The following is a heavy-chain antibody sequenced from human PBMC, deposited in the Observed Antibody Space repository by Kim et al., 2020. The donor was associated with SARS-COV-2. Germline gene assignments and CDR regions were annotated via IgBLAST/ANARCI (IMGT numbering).Heavy chain of an antibody. Sequence: GGSLRLSCAASGFTFSSYAMSWVRQAPGKGLEWVSAISGSGGSTYYADSVKGRFTISRDNSKNTLYLQMNSLRAEDTAVYYCAKDQSGSYPRRNAFDIWGQATMVTVSS. CDR3: AKDQSGSYPRRNAFDI. V-gene: IGHV3-23*01. D-gene: IGHD1-26*01. J-gene: IGHJ3*02. CDR2: ISGSGGST. CDR1: GFTFSSYA.